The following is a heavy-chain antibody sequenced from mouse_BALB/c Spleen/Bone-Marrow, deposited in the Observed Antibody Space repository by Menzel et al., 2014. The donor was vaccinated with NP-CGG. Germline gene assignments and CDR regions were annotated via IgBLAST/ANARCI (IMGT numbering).Heavy chain of an antibody. Sequence: EVQLQESGPELVKPGASVKISCKASGYTFTDYNMHWVKQSHGKSLEWIGYIYPYNGGSAYNQKFKSKATLTVDNSSSTAYMELRSLTSEDSAVHYCARELGGAYWGQGTLVTVSA. CDR3: ARELGGAY. V-gene: IGHV1S29*02. CDR2: IYPYNGGS. CDR1: GYTFTDYN. D-gene: IGHD4-1*01. J-gene: IGHJ3*01.